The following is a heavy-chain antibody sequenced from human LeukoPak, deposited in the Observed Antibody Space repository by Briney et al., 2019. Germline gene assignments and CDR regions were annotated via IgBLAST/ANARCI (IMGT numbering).Heavy chain of an antibody. CDR1: GFTFGSYA. CDR2: ISGRGGGT. D-gene: IGHD6-13*01. J-gene: IGHJ4*02. CDR3: ASVRHSSSWYSFDY. V-gene: IGHV3-23*01. Sequence: GGSLRLSCAASGFTFGSYAMTWVRQAPGKGLEWVSAISGRGGGTYYADSVKGRFTISRDNSKNTLYLQMNSLRAEDTAVYYCASVRHSSSWYSFDYWGQGTLVTVSS.